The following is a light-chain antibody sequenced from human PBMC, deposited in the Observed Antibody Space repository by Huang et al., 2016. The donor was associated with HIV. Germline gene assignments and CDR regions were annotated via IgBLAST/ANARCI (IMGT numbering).Light chain of an antibody. CDR2: GAS. CDR3: QQYSNWPFT. J-gene: IGKJ3*01. V-gene: IGKV3-15*01. Sequence: ETVMTQSPATLSVSPGERATLSCRASQSVNNHLAWYQQKPGQAPRLLISGASTRATGIPASFSGSGSGTEFTLTISSLQSEDFAVYYCQQYSNWPFTFGPGTKVDIK. CDR1: QSVNNH.